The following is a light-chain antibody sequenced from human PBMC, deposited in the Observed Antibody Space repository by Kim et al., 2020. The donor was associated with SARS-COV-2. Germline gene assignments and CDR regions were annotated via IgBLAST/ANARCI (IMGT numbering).Light chain of an antibody. V-gene: IGLV1-44*01. CDR1: TSNIGSNT. CDR2: ANN. Sequence: GQRVTMSCSGNTSNIGSNTLNWYQQLPGMAPRLLIYANNQRPSGVPDRFSGSKSGTSASLAISRLQSEDEADYYCAAWDDTPNDYVFGSGTKVTVL. CDR3: AAWDDTPNDYV. J-gene: IGLJ1*01.